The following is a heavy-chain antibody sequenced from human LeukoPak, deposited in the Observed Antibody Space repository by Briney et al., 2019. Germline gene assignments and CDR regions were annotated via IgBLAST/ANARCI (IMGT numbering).Heavy chain of an antibody. Sequence: GGSLRLSCAASGFTFSTYWMSWVRQAPGKGLEWVANIKQDGSDKYYVDSVKGRFTISRDNAKNSLYLQMNSLRAEDTAVYYCARGGSGSYSTFFDYWGQGALVTASS. D-gene: IGHD3-10*01. CDR3: ARGGSGSYSTFFDY. CDR2: IKQDGSDK. J-gene: IGHJ4*02. V-gene: IGHV3-7*03. CDR1: GFTFSTYW.